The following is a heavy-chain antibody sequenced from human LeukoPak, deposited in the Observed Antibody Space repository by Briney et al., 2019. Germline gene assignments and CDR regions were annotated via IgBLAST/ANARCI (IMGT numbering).Heavy chain of an antibody. J-gene: IGHJ4*02. CDR2: IRYDGSNR. V-gene: IGHV3-30*02. Sequence: GGSLRLSCGVSGFTFSSYGMHWVRQAPGKGLEWVAYIRYDGSNRHYADSVKGRFTISRDNAKNSLYLQMNSLRAEDTAVYYCARGEYYDILTGLDYWGQGTLVTVSS. CDR1: GFTFSSYG. D-gene: IGHD3-9*01. CDR3: ARGEYYDILTGLDY.